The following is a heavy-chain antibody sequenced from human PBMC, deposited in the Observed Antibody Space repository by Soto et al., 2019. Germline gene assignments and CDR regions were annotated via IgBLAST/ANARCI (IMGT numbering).Heavy chain of an antibody. CDR1: DDSISDSRYY. CDR3: ARQVYGDYLGGNWFDP. V-gene: IGHV4-39*01. J-gene: IGHJ5*02. D-gene: IGHD4-17*01. CDR2: ISHDGHA. Sequence: SETLSLTCSVLDDSISDSRYYWGWIRQSPEKGLEWIGSISHDGHAYYNPPLKSRVTLFADTSRNQFSLKMKSVTVADTALYSCARQVYGDYLGGNWFDPWGQGAPVTVSS.